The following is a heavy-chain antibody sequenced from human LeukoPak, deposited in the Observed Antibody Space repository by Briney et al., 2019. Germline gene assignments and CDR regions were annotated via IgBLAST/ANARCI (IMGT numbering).Heavy chain of an antibody. CDR3: ARGPHYALGIYFDY. D-gene: IGHD7-27*01. J-gene: IGHJ4*02. Sequence: ASETLSLTCAVYGGSFSGYYWSWIRQPAGKGLEWIGRIYSSGRTDYNPSLKSRVTMSVDTSKNQFSLKLNSVTAADTAVYYCARGPHYALGIYFDYWGQGTLVTVSS. CDR1: GGSFSGYY. V-gene: IGHV4-59*10. CDR2: IYSSGRT.